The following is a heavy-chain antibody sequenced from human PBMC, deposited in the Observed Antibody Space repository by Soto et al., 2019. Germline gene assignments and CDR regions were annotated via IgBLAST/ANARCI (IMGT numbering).Heavy chain of an antibody. V-gene: IGHV4-31*03. CDR2: IDYSGTT. Sequence: QVQLQESGPGLVKPSQTLSLTCTVSDGSMSSGGHFWSWIRQNPGEGLEWVGYIDYSGTTYYNPSLKSRVVVTVDTSKKQFSPKLSSVTAADTAVYYCARAYSDYGRYFDLWGRGTLVTVSS. J-gene: IGHJ2*01. CDR3: ARAYSDYGRYFDL. CDR1: DGSMSSGGHF. D-gene: IGHD4-17*01.